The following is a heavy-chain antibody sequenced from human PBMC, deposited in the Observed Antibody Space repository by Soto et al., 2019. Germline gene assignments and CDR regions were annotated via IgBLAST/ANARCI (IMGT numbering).Heavy chain of an antibody. CDR3: TAELPGHGGGYEFDY. Sequence: EVQLVESGGGLVKPGGPLRLSCAASGFTFITAWMNWVRQAPGKGLEWVGRIKSKAGGATTDYAAPVKGRFIISRDDSENTLYLQMNSLTTEDTAIYYCTAELPGHGGGYEFDYWGQGTLVTVS. CDR2: IKSKAGGATT. CDR1: GFTFITAW. J-gene: IGHJ4*01. V-gene: IGHV3-15*07. D-gene: IGHD2-15*01.